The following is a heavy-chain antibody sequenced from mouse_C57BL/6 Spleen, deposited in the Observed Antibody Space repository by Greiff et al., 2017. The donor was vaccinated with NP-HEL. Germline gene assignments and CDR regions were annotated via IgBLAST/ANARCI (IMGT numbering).Heavy chain of an antibody. Sequence: QVQLQQSGAELVKPGASVKLSCKASVYTFTSYWMQWVKQRPGQGLEWIGEIDPSDSYTNYNQTFKGTATLTVDTSSSTAYMQLSSLTSEDSAVYDCARYILSRNYAMDYWGQGTSATVAS. D-gene: IGHD1-1*01. CDR1: VYTFTSYW. CDR3: ARYILSRNYAMDY. V-gene: IGHV1-50*01. CDR2: IDPSDSYT. J-gene: IGHJ4*01.